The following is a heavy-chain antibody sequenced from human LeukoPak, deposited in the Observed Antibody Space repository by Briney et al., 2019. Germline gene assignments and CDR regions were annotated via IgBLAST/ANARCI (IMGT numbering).Heavy chain of an antibody. D-gene: IGHD6-13*01. CDR2: ISVYNGNT. CDR1: GYRFTSSA. V-gene: IGHV1-18*01. CDR3: ARDVESGYSSTSPFDY. Sequence: ASVKVSCKASGYRFTSSAISWVRQAPGQGLELMGWISVYNGNTNYAQKLQGRVTMTTDTSTSTAYMELRSLRSDDTAVYYCARDVESGYSSTSPFDYWGQGTLVTVSS. J-gene: IGHJ4*02.